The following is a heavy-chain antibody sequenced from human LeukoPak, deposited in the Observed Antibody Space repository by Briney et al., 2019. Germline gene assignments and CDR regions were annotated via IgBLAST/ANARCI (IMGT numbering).Heavy chain of an antibody. Sequence: PSETLSLTCTVSGGSISSYYWSWIRQPPGKGLEWIGYIYYSGSTNYNPSLKSRVTISVDTSKNQFSLKLSSVTAADTAVYYCARCPPAHDYGEDYYYYYYMDVWGEGTTVTVSS. CDR2: IYYSGST. V-gene: IGHV4-59*01. CDR1: GGSISSYY. D-gene: IGHD4-17*01. J-gene: IGHJ6*03. CDR3: ARCPPAHDYGEDYYYYYYMDV.